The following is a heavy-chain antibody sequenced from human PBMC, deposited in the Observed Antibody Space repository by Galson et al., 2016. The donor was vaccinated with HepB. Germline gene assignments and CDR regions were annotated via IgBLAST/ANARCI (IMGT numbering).Heavy chain of an antibody. CDR1: GFTFDDYG. Sequence: SLRLSCAASGFTFDDYGMSWVRQAPGKGLEWVSAINWIGGSTGYADSVKGRVTISRDKAKKSLYLQMHSLRAEDTHLYQCARDMVPGVIAYASDIWGQGTLVNVSS. V-gene: IGHV3-20*01. D-gene: IGHD3-10*01. CDR3: ARDMVPGVIAYASDI. CDR2: INWIGGST. J-gene: IGHJ3*02.